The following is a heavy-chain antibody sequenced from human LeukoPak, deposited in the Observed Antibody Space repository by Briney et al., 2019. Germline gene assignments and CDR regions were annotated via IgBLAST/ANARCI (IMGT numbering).Heavy chain of an antibody. CDR1: GGSISSYY. CDR3: ARTGVVATSYFFDY. CDR2: IYYSGSA. J-gene: IGHJ4*01. D-gene: IGHD5-12*01. V-gene: IGHV4-59*07. Sequence: PSDTLSLTCTVSGGSISSYYWSWIRQSPGKGLEWIGFIYYSGSANYNPSLRSRVTISVDTSKNQFSLKLTSVTAADTAVYYCARTGVVATSYFFDYWGHGTLVAVSS.